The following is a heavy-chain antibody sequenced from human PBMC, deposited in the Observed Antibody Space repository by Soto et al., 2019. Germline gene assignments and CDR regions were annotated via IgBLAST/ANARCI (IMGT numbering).Heavy chain of an antibody. Sequence: GESLKISCKGSGYRFTNYWIGWVRQMPGKGLEWMGIIYPGDSDTRYSPSFQGQVTMSADKSISTAYLRWSSLKASDTAMYYCARLHGAATGPDYSGQAILVTVSS. CDR3: ARLHGAATGPDY. V-gene: IGHV5-51*01. CDR2: IYPGDSDT. J-gene: IGHJ4*02. D-gene: IGHD1-1*01. CDR1: GYRFTNYW.